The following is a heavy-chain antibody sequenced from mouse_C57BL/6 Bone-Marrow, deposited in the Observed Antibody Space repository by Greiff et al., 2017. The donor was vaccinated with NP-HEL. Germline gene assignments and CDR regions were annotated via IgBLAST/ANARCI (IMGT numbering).Heavy chain of an antibody. Sequence: VKLQESGPELVKPGASVKISCKASGYAFSSSWMNWVKQRPGKGLEWIGRIYPGDGDTNYNGKFKGKATLTADKSSSTAYMQLSSLTSEDSAVYFCARSILLRYWGQGTTLTVSS. CDR3: ARSILLRY. J-gene: IGHJ2*01. CDR2: IYPGDGDT. CDR1: GYAFSSSW. V-gene: IGHV1-82*01. D-gene: IGHD1-1*01.